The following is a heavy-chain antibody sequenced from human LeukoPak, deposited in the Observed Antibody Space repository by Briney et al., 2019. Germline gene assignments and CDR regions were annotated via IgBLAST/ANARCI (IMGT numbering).Heavy chain of an antibody. CDR1: GGSISSSSYY. CDR3: ARDRAAAGTGLDY. CDR2: INYSGST. Sequence: SETLSLTCTVSGGSISSSSYYLDWIRQPPGKGLEWIGSINYSGSTFYNPSLKSRVTISVDTSKNQFSLKLSSVTAADTAAYYCARDRAAAGTGLDYWGQGTLVTVSS. D-gene: IGHD6-13*01. V-gene: IGHV4-39*07. J-gene: IGHJ4*02.